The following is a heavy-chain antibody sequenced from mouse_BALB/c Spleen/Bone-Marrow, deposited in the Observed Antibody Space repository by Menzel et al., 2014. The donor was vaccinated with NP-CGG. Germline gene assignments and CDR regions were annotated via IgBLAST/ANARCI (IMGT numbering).Heavy chain of an antibody. J-gene: IGHJ3*01. CDR1: GYSFTNYM. CDR3: ARWAYYDYGGFAY. CDR2: INPSSGYT. V-gene: IGHV1-4*01. D-gene: IGHD2-4*01. Sequence: VQLQQSGADLARPGASVKMSCKASGYSFTNYMIHWVKQRPGQGLEWIGYINPSSGYTNYNQKFKDKATLTADKPSSTAYMQLSSLTSEDSAVYYCARWAYYDYGGFAYWGQGTLVTVSA.